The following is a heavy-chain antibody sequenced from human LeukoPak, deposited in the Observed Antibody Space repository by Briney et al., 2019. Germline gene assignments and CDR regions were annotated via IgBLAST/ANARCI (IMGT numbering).Heavy chain of an antibody. CDR1: GFTFSSYA. V-gene: IGHV3-64*01. D-gene: IGHD3-3*01. CDR2: ISSNGGGT. Sequence: GGSLRLSCAASGFTFSSYAMHWVRQAPGRGLEYVSVISSNGGGTDYANSVKGRFTISSDNSKNTLYLQMGSLRAEDMAVYYCARERLRDFWSGYYTGNDYWGQGTLVTVSS. J-gene: IGHJ4*02. CDR3: ARERLRDFWSGYYTGNDY.